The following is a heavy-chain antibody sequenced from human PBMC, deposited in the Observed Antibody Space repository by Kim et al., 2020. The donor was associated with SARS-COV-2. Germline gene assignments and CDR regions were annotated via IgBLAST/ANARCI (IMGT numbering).Heavy chain of an antibody. V-gene: IGHV3-23*01. D-gene: IGHD3-9*01. CDR2: ISGSGGST. CDR3: AKSYYDILTGYYNVGADWFDP. CDR1: GFTFSSYA. J-gene: IGHJ5*02. Sequence: GGSLRLSCAASGFTFSSYAMSWVRQAPGKGLEWVSAISGSGGSTYYADSVKGRFTISRDNSKNTLYLQMNSLRAEDTAVYYCAKSYYDILTGYYNVGADWFDPWGQGTLVTVSS.